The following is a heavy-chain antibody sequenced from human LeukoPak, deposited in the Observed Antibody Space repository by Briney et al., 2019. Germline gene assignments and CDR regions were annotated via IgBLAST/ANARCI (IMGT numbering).Heavy chain of an antibody. CDR2: LSGSGGST. D-gene: IGHD6-19*01. Sequence: GSLRLSCVVSGITLSNYGMSWVRQAPGKGLEWVAGLSGSGGSTNYADSVKGRFTISRDNSRNSLFLQMNSLKDEDTAVYYCAKDSSAVAGPEGSYDIWGQGTMVTVSS. J-gene: IGHJ3*02. CDR3: AKDSSAVAGPEGSYDI. V-gene: IGHV3-23*01. CDR1: GITLSNYG.